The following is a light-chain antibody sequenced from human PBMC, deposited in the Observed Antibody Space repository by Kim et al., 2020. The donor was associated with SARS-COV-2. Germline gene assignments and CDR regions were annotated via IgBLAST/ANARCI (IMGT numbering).Light chain of an antibody. CDR3: QQNNVH. V-gene: IGKV1-5*01. CDR1: QSITTW. Sequence: DIQMTQSPSTLSASVGDRVTITCRASQSITTWLAWYQQKPGKAPKLLIYDASTLHSGVPSRFSGSGYGTEFTLTISSLQPDDSATYYCQQNNVHFGQATKLDI. J-gene: IGKJ2*01. CDR2: DAS.